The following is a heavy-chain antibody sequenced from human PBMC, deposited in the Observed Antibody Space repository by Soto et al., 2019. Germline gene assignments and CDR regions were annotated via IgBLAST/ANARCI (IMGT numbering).Heavy chain of an antibody. D-gene: IGHD5-12*01. CDR3: ARHHGPTTSENWFDP. CDR2: ISTSSGDT. V-gene: IGHV1-18*01. CDR1: GYTFFTYV. Sequence: QVHLVQSGVEVKTPGASVKVSCQASGYTFFTYVISWVRQAPGQGLEWMGWISTSSGDTKYAQKFQGRVTMTTDTSTTTAYLELRSLRSDDTAVYYCARHHGPTTSENWFDPWGQGTLVTVSS. J-gene: IGHJ5*02.